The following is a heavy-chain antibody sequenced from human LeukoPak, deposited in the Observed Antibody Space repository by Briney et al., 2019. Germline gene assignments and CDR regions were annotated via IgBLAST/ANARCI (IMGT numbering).Heavy chain of an antibody. CDR3: ARGRRYQLPLGFDP. Sequence: PSGTLSLTCAVYGGSFSGYYWSWIRQPPGKGLEWIGEINHSGSTNYNPSLKSRVTISVDTSKNQFCLKLSSVTAADTAVYYCARGRRYQLPLGFDPWGQGTLVTVSS. CDR2: INHSGST. D-gene: IGHD2-2*01. J-gene: IGHJ5*02. V-gene: IGHV4-34*01. CDR1: GGSFSGYY.